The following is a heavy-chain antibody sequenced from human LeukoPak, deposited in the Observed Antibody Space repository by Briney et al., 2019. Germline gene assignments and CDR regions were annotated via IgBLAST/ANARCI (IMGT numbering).Heavy chain of an antibody. V-gene: IGHV4-39*07. J-gene: IGHJ3*02. Sequence: KPSETLSLTCTVSSGSISTSNYYWGWVRQPPGKALEWIGNIFYSGSTYYSPSLKSRVTISLDTSRNQSSLKLNSVTAADTAVYFCARVLSSVEMTPIRAFDIWGQGTMVTVSS. CDR1: SGSISTSNYY. D-gene: IGHD5-24*01. CDR2: IFYSGST. CDR3: ARVLSSVEMTPIRAFDI.